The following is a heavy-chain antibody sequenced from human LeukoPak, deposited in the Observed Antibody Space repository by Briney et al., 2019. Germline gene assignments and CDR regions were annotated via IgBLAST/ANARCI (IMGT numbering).Heavy chain of an antibody. CDR1: GGSISSSSYY. CDR3: ARHAASGYSLDAFDI. V-gene: IGHV4-39*01. Sequence: SETLSLTCTVSGGSISSSSYYWGWIRQPPGKGLEWIGSIYYSGSTYYNPSLKSRVTISVDTSKNQFSLKLSSVTAADTAVYYCARHAASGYSLDAFDIWGQGTMVTVSS. CDR2: IYYSGST. D-gene: IGHD3-22*01. J-gene: IGHJ3*02.